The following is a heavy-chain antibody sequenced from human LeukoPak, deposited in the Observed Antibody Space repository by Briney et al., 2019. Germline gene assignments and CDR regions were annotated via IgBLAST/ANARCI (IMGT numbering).Heavy chain of an antibody. D-gene: IGHD3-10*01. J-gene: IGHJ6*04. Sequence: GRSLRLSCAASGFTFSSYGMHWVRQAPGKGLERVAVISYDGSNKYYADSVKGRFTISRDNSKNTLYLQMNSLRAEDTAVYYCAKDHGGYYYGSGSYLPYYYGMDVWGKGTTVTVSS. CDR1: GFTFSSYG. V-gene: IGHV3-30*18. CDR3: AKDHGGYYYGSGSYLPYYYGMDV. CDR2: ISYDGSNK.